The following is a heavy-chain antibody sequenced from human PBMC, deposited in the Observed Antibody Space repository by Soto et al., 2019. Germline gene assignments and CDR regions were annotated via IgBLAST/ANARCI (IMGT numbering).Heavy chain of an antibody. CDR3: ARDHGWGYEYGDYGDS. J-gene: IGHJ4*02. CDR1: GFGFDEYG. Sequence: GGSLRLSCAASGFGFDEYGMSWVRQGPGKGLEWVSGINRHGDSTGYADSVKGRFTISRDNAKNSLYLEMNGLRAEDTAFYYCARDHGWGYEYGDYGDSWGQGTLVTVSS. CDR2: INRHGDST. D-gene: IGHD4-17*01. V-gene: IGHV3-20*04.